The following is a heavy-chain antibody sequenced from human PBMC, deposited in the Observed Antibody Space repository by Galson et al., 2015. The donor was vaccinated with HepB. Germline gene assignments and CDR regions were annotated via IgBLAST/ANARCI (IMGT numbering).Heavy chain of an antibody. V-gene: IGHV3-30*18. J-gene: IGHJ4*02. CDR1: GFTFSSYG. D-gene: IGHD4-17*01. CDR2: ISYDGSNK. Sequence: SLRLSCAASGFTFSSYGMHWVRQAPGKGLEWVAVISYDGSNKYYADSVKGRFTISRDNSKNTLYLQMNSLRAEDTAVYYCAKDRRPTTVMGYFDYWGQGTLVTVSS. CDR3: AKDRRPTTVMGYFDY.